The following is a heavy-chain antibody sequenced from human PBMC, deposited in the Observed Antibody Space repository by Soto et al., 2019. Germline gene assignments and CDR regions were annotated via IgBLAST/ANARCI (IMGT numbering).Heavy chain of an antibody. Sequence: GGSLRLSCAASGFSFSNFAMSWVRDAPGKGLEWVSGIGAGGDITFYADSVKGRFGISRDNSKNTVYLQVNSLRAEDTAVYFCAKDDLTDRGEDYFDHWGPGTLVTVSS. D-gene: IGHD2-21*01. V-gene: IGHV3-23*01. J-gene: IGHJ4*02. CDR1: GFSFSNFA. CDR3: AKDDLTDRGEDYFDH. CDR2: IGAGGDIT.